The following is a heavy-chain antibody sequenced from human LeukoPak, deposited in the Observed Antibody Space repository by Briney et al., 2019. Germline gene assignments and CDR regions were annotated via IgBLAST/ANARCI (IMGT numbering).Heavy chain of an antibody. CDR1: GFTFSSYG. Sequence: GGSLRLSCAASGFTFSSYGMNWVRQTPGKGLEWVAFIRSDGRDKYYTDSVKGRFTISRDTSKNTLYLQMNSLRAEDTAVYYCAKDRAVGSLIDYWGQGTLVSVSS. CDR3: AKDRAVGSLIDY. CDR2: IRSDGRDK. J-gene: IGHJ4*02. V-gene: IGHV3-30*02. D-gene: IGHD4-23*01.